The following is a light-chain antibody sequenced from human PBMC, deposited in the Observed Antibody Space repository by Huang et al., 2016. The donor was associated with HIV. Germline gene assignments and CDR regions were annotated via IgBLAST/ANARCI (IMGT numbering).Light chain of an antibody. CDR1: QSVSSN. Sequence: EIVMTQSAATLSVSPGERATLSCRASQSVSSNLAWYQQKPGQAPRLLLFGSSTRAPGVPARFSGSGSGTEFTLIISSLQSEDFAVYYCQQYDNWPPTFGQGTKVKIK. CDR3: QQYDNWPPT. V-gene: IGKV3-15*01. J-gene: IGKJ1*01. CDR2: GSS.